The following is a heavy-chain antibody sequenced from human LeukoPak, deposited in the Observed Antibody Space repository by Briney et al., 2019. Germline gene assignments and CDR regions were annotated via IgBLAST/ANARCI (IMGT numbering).Heavy chain of an antibody. V-gene: IGHV3-74*01. CDR3: ARDYEYYYDSSGSFDY. CDR1: GFNFGSQW. J-gene: IGHJ4*02. Sequence: GGSLRLSCAASGFNFGSQWMHWARQAPGKGLVWVSRITGDGSSTSYADSVKGRFTISRDTAENTLYLQMNSLRAEDTAVYYCARDYEYYYDSSGSFDYWGQGTLVTVSS. CDR2: ITGDGSST. D-gene: IGHD3-22*01.